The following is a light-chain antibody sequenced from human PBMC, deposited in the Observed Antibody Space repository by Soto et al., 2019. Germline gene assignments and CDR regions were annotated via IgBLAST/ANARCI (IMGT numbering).Light chain of an antibody. CDR3: QQYGSSPVT. CDR2: DAS. CDR1: PSVSSGS. V-gene: IGKV3-20*01. Sequence: EIVLTQSPGPLSLSPGERATLSCRASPSVSSGSLAWYQQKPGQSPRLLIYDASSRATGFPDRFSGSGSGTDVTLTISRLEPEDFAVYYCQQYGSSPVTCGQGTKLESK. J-gene: IGKJ2*01.